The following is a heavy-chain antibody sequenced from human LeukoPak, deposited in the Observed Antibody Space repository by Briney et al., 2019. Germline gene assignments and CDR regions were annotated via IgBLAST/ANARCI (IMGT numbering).Heavy chain of an antibody. D-gene: IGHD2-15*01. CDR1: GGSISSYY. CDR2: IYYSGTT. V-gene: IGHV4-59*01. CDR3: ARGSTRDKFDP. J-gene: IGHJ5*02. Sequence: PSETLSLTCTVSGGSISSYYWSWIRQPPGKGLEWIGYIYYSGTTNYNPSLKSRVTISVDTSKNQFSLKLSSVVAADTAMYYCARGSTRDKFDPWGQGTLVTVSS.